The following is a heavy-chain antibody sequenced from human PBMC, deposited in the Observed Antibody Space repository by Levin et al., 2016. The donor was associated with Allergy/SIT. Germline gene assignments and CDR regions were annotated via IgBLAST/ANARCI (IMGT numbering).Heavy chain of an antibody. Sequence: WIRQPPGKGLEWIGYIYYSGSTNYNPSLKSRVTISVDTSKNQFSLKLSSVTAADTAVYYCARGITPPSIFGVVTYYYYYMDVWGKGTTVTVSS. J-gene: IGHJ6*03. D-gene: IGHD3-3*01. V-gene: IGHV4-59*01. CDR3: ARGITPPSIFGVVTYYYYYMDV. CDR2: IYYSGST.